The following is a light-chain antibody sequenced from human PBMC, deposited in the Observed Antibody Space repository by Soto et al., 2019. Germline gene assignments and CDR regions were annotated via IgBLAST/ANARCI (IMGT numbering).Light chain of an antibody. CDR1: QGISSY. CDR3: QQLNSYPHT. Sequence: DIQLTQSPSFLSASVGDRVTITCRASQGISSYLAWYQQKPGKAPKLLIYAASTLQIGVPSRFSGSGSGTEFTLTISSLQPEDFATYYCQQLNSYPHTFGPGTKVDIK. J-gene: IGKJ3*01. CDR2: AAS. V-gene: IGKV1-9*01.